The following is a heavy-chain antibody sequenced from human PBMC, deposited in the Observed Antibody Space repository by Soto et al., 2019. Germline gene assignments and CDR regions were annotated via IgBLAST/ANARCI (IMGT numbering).Heavy chain of an antibody. D-gene: IGHD3-22*01. CDR1: CGSISSSSFY. V-gene: IGHV4-39*01. CDR3: ARRLYYDSSGFEGGGMDV. Sequence: SETPSLTRTVSCGSISSSSFYWGWVRQPPGKGLEWIGSIYYSGSTYYNPSLKSRVTISVDTSKNQFSLKLSSVTAADTAVYYCARRLYYDSSGFEGGGMDVWGQGTTVTVS. CDR2: IYYSGST. J-gene: IGHJ6*02.